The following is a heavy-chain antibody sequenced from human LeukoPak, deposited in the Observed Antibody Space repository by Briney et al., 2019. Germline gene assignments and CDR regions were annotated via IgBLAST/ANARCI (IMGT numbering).Heavy chain of an antibody. D-gene: IGHD3/OR15-3a*01. CDR1: GFTFRTYW. J-gene: IGHJ4*02. V-gene: IGHV3-7*01. CDR3: ATHDFSTGYPYFDF. Sequence: GGSLRLSCAGSGFTFRTYWMTWVRQAPGKGLEWVANINQDGSEKYYGDSVKGRFTVSRDNAENSLYLLMNSLRADDTAVYYCATHDFSTGYPYFDFWGQGALVTVSS. CDR2: INQDGSEK.